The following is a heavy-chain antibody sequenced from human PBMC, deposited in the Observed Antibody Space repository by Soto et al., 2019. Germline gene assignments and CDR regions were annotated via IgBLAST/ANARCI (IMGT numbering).Heavy chain of an antibody. D-gene: IGHD3-9*01. CDR2: IYWDDSK. CDR1: GFSLSTSGVG. Sequence: QITLKKSGPTLVRPTQTLTLTCAFSGFSLSTSGVGVGWIRQPPGKALEWLAVIYWDDSKHYSPSLRSRLTIAKDTSKNQVVLSMTNIDPMDTGTYYCAHKGPEDWPLDYWGQGTLVTVSS. J-gene: IGHJ4*02. V-gene: IGHV2-5*02. CDR3: AHKGPEDWPLDY.